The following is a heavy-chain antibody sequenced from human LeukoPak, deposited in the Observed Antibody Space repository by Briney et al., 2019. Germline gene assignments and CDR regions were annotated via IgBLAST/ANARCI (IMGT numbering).Heavy chain of an antibody. V-gene: IGHV3-23*01. D-gene: IGHD3-22*01. CDR3: AKGLRGITMIVVVIKPFDY. J-gene: IGHJ4*02. CDR1: GFTFSSYA. Sequence: PGRSLRLSCAASGFTFSSYAMSWVRQAPGQGLEWVSAISGSGGSTYYADSVKGRFTISRDNSKNTLYLQMNSLRAEDTAVYYCAKGLRGITMIVVVIKPFDYWGQGTLVTVSS. CDR2: ISGSGGST.